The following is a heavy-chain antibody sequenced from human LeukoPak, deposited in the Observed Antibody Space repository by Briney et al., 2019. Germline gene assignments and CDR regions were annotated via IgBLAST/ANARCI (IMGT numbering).Heavy chain of an antibody. J-gene: IGHJ4*02. Sequence: SETLSLTCTVSGGSISGSSYYWGWIRQPPGKGLEWIGSIYYSGSTYYNPSLKSRVTISVDTSKNQFSLKLSSVTAADTAVYYCARAGLGLALYCSGGSCSYLDYWGQGTLVTVSS. D-gene: IGHD2-15*01. CDR2: IYYSGST. V-gene: IGHV4-39*01. CDR1: GGSISGSSYY. CDR3: ARAGLGLALYCSGGSCSYLDY.